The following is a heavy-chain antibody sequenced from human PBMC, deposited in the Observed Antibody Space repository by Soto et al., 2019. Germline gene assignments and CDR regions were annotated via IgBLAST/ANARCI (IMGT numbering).Heavy chain of an antibody. D-gene: IGHD2-15*01. CDR2: ISCDGSNK. CDR3: ARGGYCSGCSCRRNWFHP. V-gene: IGHV3-30-3*01. J-gene: IGHJ5*01. CDR1: GFTFSSYA. Sequence: LRLSCAASGFTFSSYAMHWVRQAPGKGLEWVAVISCDGSNKYYADSVKGRFTISRDNSKNTLYLQMNSLRAEDTAVYYCARGGYCSGCSCRRNWFHPWGQGTLVTVSS.